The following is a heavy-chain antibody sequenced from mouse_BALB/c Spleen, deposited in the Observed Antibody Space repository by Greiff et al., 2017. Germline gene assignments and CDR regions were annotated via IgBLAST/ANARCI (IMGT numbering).Heavy chain of an antibody. V-gene: IGHV1S137*01. CDR2: ISTYYGDA. CDR1: GYTFTDYA. J-gene: IGHJ4*01. CDR3: ARVLDGYDEDYYAMDY. D-gene: IGHD2-2*01. Sequence: QVQLRQSGAELVRPGVSVKISCKGSGYTFTDYAMHWVKQSHAKSLEWIGVISTYYGDASYNQKFKGKATMTVDKSSSTAYMELARLTSEDSAIYYCARVLDGYDEDYYAMDYWGQGTSVTVSS.